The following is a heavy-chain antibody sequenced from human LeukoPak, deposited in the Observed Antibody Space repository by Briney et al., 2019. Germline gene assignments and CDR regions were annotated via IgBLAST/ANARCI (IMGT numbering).Heavy chain of an antibody. CDR3: ARETFGTGTTSSAFDI. CDR1: GFTFSIYA. D-gene: IGHD1-7*01. J-gene: IGHJ3*02. V-gene: IGHV3-23*01. CDR2: ISGSGGST. Sequence: PGGSLRLSCAASGFTFSIYAMSWVRQAPGKGLEWVPAISGSGGSTYYADSVKGRFTISRDNSKNTLYLQMNSLRAEDTAVYYCARETFGTGTTSSAFDIWGQGTMVTVSS.